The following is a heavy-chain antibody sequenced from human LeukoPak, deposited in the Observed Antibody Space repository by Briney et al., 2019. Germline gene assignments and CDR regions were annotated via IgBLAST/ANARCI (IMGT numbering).Heavy chain of an antibody. V-gene: IGHV1-69*13. CDR3: ARSYSGYEFNWLDP. CDR2: IIPIFGTA. CDR1: GGTFSSYA. J-gene: IGHJ5*02. Sequence: SVKVSCKASGGTFSSYAISWVRQAPGQGLEWMGGIIPIFGTANYAQKFQGRVTITADESTSTAYMELSSLRSEDTAVYYCARSYSGYEFNWLDPWGQGTLVTVSS. D-gene: IGHD5-12*01.